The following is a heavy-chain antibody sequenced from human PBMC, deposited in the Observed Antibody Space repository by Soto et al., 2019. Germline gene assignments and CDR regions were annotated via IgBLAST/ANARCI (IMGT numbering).Heavy chain of an antibody. J-gene: IGHJ4*02. CDR1: GGSISSGGYY. CDR3: AREPDGDASGYYCGFDY. CDR2: IYYSGNT. Sequence: QVHLQESGPGLVKPSQTLSLTCSVSGGSISSGGYYWSWVRQPPGKGLEWLGYIYYSGNTYYNPSLKRRLTISVDTYKEQISLKLSSVTAADTAVYYCAREPDGDASGYYCGFDYWGPGTLVTVSS. V-gene: IGHV4-31*02. D-gene: IGHD3-22*01.